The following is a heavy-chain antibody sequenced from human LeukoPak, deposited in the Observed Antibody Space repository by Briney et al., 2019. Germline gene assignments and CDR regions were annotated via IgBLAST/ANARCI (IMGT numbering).Heavy chain of an antibody. Sequence: SETLSLTCAVYGGSFSGYYWSWIRQPPGKGLEWIGEINHSGSTNYNPSLKSRVTISADTSKNQFSLKLSSVTAADTAVYYCARAMIVAHDAFDIWGQGTMVTVSS. J-gene: IGHJ3*02. CDR3: ARAMIVAHDAFDI. V-gene: IGHV4-34*01. CDR2: INHSGST. CDR1: GGSFSGYY. D-gene: IGHD3-22*01.